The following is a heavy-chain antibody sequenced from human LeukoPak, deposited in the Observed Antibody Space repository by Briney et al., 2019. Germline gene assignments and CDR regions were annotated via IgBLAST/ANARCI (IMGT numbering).Heavy chain of an antibody. J-gene: IGHJ4*02. V-gene: IGHV4-34*01. CDR2: INHSGST. CDR1: DGPFSGYY. CDR3: ARWDYDFWSGYYEY. D-gene: IGHD3-3*01. Sequence: SETLSLTCAVHDGPFSGYYWSWIRQPPGKGLEWIGEINHSGSTNYNPSLKSRVTISVDTSKNQFSLKLSSVTAADTAVYYCARWDYDFWSGYYEYWGQGTLVTVSS.